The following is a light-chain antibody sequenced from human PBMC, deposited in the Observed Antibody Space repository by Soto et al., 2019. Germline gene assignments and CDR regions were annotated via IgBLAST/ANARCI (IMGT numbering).Light chain of an antibody. CDR1: QGISKY. V-gene: IGKV1-27*01. J-gene: IGKJ1*01. CDR3: QRYNDVPRT. CDR2: AAS. Sequence: DIQMTQSPSSLSASVGDRVTITCRASQGISKYLAWYQQKPGKVPKLLISAASTLRSGVPSRLSGSGFGTEFTLTISSLQPEDVGTYYCQRYNDVPRTFGQGTKVDIK.